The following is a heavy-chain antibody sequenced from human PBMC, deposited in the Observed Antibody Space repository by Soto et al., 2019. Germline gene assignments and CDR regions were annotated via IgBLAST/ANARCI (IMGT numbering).Heavy chain of an antibody. CDR1: GFTLSMSA. CDR2: ISDSGNRT. J-gene: IGHJ3*01. CDR3: AKDRGIIVKAGDAFDV. V-gene: IGHV3-23*01. Sequence: GGSLRLSCASSGFTLSMSAVNWVRQAPGKCLEWVSYISDSGNRTYYADSVKGRFTISRDRSKNTVSLQMDSLRAEDTAVYYCAKDRGIIVKAGDAFDVXGQGTKVTVS. D-gene: IGHD3-16*02.